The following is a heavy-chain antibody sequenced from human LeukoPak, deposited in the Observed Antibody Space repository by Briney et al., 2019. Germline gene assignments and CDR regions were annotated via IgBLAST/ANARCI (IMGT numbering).Heavy chain of an antibody. D-gene: IGHD5-18*01. CDR2: IYYSGGT. V-gene: IGHV4-39*01. CDR1: GGSISSTSYY. CDR3: ARHNWPAMAGRWFDP. J-gene: IGHJ5*02. Sequence: PSETLSLTCTVSGGSISSTSYYWGWIRQPPGKGLEWIGNIYYSGGTYYNPSLKSRVTISVDTSKNQFSLKLNSVTAADTAMYYCARHNWPAMAGRWFDPWGQGTLVTVSS.